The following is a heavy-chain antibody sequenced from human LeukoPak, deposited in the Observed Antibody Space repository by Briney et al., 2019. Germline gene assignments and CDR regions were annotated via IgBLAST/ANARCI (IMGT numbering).Heavy chain of an antibody. V-gene: IGHV1-2*02. CDR2: INPKSGGT. D-gene: IGHD2-15*01. CDR3: ARDRLRLGYERTNWFDP. Sequence: GASVKVSCKASGYTFTTYDINWVRQAPGQGLEWMGWINPKSGGTNYAQKFQGRVTMTRDTSISTVYMELSRLRSDDTAVYYCARDRLRLGYERTNWFDPWGQGTLVTVSS. CDR1: GYTFTTYD. J-gene: IGHJ5*02.